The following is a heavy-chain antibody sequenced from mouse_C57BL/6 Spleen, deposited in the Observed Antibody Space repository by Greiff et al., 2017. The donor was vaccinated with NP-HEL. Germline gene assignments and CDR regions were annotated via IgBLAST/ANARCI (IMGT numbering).Heavy chain of an antibody. J-gene: IGHJ1*03. V-gene: IGHV2-9-1*01. D-gene: IGHD2-4*01. CDR3: ASIYYDYDEGVVDWYFDV. CDR2: IWTGGGT. Sequence: QVQLKQSGPGLVAPSQSLSITCTVSGFSLTSYAISWVRQPPGKGLEWLGVIWTGGGTNYNSALKSRLSISKDNSKSQVFLKMNSLQTDDTARYYCASIYYDYDEGVVDWYFDVWGTGTTVTVSS. CDR1: GFSLTSYA.